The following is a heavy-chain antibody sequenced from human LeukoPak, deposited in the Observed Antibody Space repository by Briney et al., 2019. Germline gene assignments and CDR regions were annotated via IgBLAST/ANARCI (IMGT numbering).Heavy chain of an antibody. Sequence: ASVKVSCKASGYTFTSYGISWVRQAPGQGLEWMGWISAYNGNTNYAQKLQGRVTMTTDTSTSTAYMELRSLRSDDTAVYYCARARNDYGPRSYFGYWGQGTLVTVSS. V-gene: IGHV1-18*01. CDR1: GYTFTSYG. CDR3: ARARNDYGPRSYFGY. J-gene: IGHJ4*02. CDR2: ISAYNGNT. D-gene: IGHD4-17*01.